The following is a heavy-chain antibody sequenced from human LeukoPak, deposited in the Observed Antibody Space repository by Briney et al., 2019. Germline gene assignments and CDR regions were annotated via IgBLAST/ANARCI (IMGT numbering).Heavy chain of an antibody. CDR3: ATMDWYYFDY. CDR1: GGTFSSYA. J-gene: IGHJ4*02. V-gene: IGHV1-69*05. Sequence: SVKVSCKASGGTFSSYAISWVRQAPGQGLEWMGRIIPIFGTADYAQKFQGRVTITTDESTSTAYMELSSLRSEDTAVYYCATMDWYYFDYWGQGTLVTVSS. D-gene: IGHD3/OR15-3a*01. CDR2: IIPIFGTA.